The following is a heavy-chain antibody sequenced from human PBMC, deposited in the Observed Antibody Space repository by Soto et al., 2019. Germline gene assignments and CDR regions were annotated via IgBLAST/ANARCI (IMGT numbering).Heavy chain of an antibody. V-gene: IGHV3-48*02. CDR2: ISSSSSTI. D-gene: IGHD6-19*01. Sequence: GGSLRLSCAASGFTFSSYSMNWVRQAPGKGLEWVSYISSSSSTIYYADSVKGRFTISRDNAKNSLYLQMNSLRDEDTAVYYCARVGSSGWYEGCDYWGQGTLVTVSS. CDR3: ARVGSSGWYEGCDY. J-gene: IGHJ4*02. CDR1: GFTFSSYS.